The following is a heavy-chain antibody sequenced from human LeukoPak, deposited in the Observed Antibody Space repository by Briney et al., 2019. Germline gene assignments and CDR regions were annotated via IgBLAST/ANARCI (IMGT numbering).Heavy chain of an antibody. V-gene: IGHV4-34*01. CDR3: ARCRGCGDYVWGSYRHGGYFDY. D-gene: IGHD3-16*02. Sequence: SETLSLTCAVYGGSFSGYYWSWIRQPPGKGLEWIGEINHSGSTNYNPSLKSRATISVDTSKNQFSLKLSSVTAADTAVYYCARCRGCGDYVWGSYRHGGYFDYWGQGTLVTVSS. CDR1: GGSFSGYY. J-gene: IGHJ4*02. CDR2: INHSGST.